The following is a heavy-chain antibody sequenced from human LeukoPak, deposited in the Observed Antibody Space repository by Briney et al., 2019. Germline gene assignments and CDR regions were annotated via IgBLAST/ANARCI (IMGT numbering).Heavy chain of an antibody. V-gene: IGHV3-7*04. CDR2: IKQDGSKK. J-gene: IGHJ4*02. Sequence: PGGSLRLSCAASGFTFSLYWISWVRQAPGKGLEWVANIKQDGSKKEYVDSVKGRFTISRDNAKNSLYLQMNSLRVEDTAVYYCARVSYSSGWSPFDYWGQGTLVTVSS. CDR1: GFTFSLYW. D-gene: IGHD6-19*01. CDR3: ARVSYSSGWSPFDY.